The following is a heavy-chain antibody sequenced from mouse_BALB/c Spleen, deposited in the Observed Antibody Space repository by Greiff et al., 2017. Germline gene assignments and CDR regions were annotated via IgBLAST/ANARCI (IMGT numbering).Heavy chain of an antibody. CDR1: GYTFSSYW. CDR3: ARYGYYGNYPAWFAY. V-gene: IGHV1-9*01. CDR2: ILPGSGST. J-gene: IGHJ3*01. D-gene: IGHD2-1*01. Sequence: QVQLKQSGAELMKPGASVKISCKATGYTFSSYWIEWVKQRPGHGLEWIGEILPGSGSTNYNEKFKGKATFTADTSSNTAYMQLSSLTSEDSAVYYCARYGYYGNYPAWFAYWGQGTLVTVSA.